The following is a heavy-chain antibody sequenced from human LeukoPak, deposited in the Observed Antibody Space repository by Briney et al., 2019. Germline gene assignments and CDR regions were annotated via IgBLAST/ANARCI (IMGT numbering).Heavy chain of an antibody. CDR2: ISGSGDST. CDR3: AREGSSSTYYYYYYYGMDV. CDR1: GFTFINYA. V-gene: IGHV3-23*01. D-gene: IGHD6-13*01. Sequence: GGSLRLSCAASGFTFINYAMTWVRQAPGKGLEWVSAISGSGDSTFNADSVKGRFTISRDNAKNSLYLQMNSLRAEDTAVYYCAREGSSSTYYYYYYYGMDVWGQGTTVTVSS. J-gene: IGHJ6*02.